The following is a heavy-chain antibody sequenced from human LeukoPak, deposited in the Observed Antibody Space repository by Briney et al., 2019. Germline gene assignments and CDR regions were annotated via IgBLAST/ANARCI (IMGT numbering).Heavy chain of an antibody. D-gene: IGHD2-21*01. Sequence: PGGSLRLSCAASGFTFSVYSMNWVRQAPGKGLEWVSYISSGSSTVYYADSVKGRFTISRDNAKNSLYLQMNSLRAEDTAVYYCARRNSKNFYYYYMDVWGRGTTVTVSS. V-gene: IGHV3-48*04. CDR2: ISSGSSTV. CDR3: ARRNSKNFYYYYMDV. CDR1: GFTFSVYS. J-gene: IGHJ6*03.